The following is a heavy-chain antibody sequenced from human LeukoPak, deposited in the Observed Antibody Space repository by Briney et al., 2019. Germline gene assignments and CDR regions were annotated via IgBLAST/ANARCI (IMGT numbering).Heavy chain of an antibody. CDR2: INIDGSST. CDR1: GFTSSSYR. Sequence: PGGSLRLSCAASGFTSSSYRMHWVRQAPGKGLVWVSRINIDGSSTSYADSVKGRFTMSRDNAKNTLYLQMNSLRAEDTAVYYCARVPNNYDFWSGYYCYFDYWGQGTLVTVSS. J-gene: IGHJ4*02. D-gene: IGHD3-3*01. V-gene: IGHV3-74*01. CDR3: ARVPNNYDFWSGYYCYFDY.